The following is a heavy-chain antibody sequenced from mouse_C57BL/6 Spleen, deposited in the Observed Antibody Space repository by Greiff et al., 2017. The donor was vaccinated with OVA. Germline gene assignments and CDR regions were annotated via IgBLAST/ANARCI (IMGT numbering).Heavy chain of an antibody. CDR3: ARDYVRYYAMDY. J-gene: IGHJ4*01. V-gene: IGHV1-53*01. CDR1: GYTFTSYW. CDR2: INPSNGGT. D-gene: IGHD1-1*01. Sequence: QVHVKQPGTELVKPGASVKLSCKASGYTFTSYWMHWVKQRPGQGLEWIGNINPSNGGTNYNEKFKSKATLTVDKSSSTAYMQLSSLTSEDSAVYYCARDYVRYYAMDYWGQGTSVTVSS.